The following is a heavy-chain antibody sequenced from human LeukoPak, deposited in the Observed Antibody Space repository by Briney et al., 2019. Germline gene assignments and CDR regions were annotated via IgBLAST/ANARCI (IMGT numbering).Heavy chain of an antibody. V-gene: IGHV3-23*01. CDR1: GFTFSSYA. CDR2: IRNNGKST. D-gene: IGHD6-19*01. Sequence: PGGSLRLSCAASGFTFSSYAMTWVRQAPGKGLEYVSAIRNNGKSTFYADSVKGRFTISRDNSKNTLYLQMNSLRAEDTAVYYCAKDLRWVSYSSGWFNDYWGQGTLVTVSS. J-gene: IGHJ4*02. CDR3: AKDLRWVSYSSGWFNDY.